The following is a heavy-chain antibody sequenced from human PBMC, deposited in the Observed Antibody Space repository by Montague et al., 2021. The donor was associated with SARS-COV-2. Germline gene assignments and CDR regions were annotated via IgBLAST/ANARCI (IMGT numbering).Heavy chain of an antibody. CDR2: MFYSGGT. CDR1: GRSISHYT. CDR3: ARARGGTIFWVIGAYCGMDI. V-gene: IGHV4-59*01. D-gene: IGHD2-21*01. Sequence: SETLSLTCTVSGRSISHYTRSRIRQSPGKALDWIAYMFYSGGTKYNPSLKSRATIPVDTSKNQFSLTLSSMTAADTAVYYWARARGGTIFWVIGAYCGMDIWGQGTTGTVS. J-gene: IGHJ6*02.